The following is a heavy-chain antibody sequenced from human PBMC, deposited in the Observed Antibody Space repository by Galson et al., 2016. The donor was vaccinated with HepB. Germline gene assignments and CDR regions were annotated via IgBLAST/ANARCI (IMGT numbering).Heavy chain of an antibody. CDR3: EHRPSYGGYDNWCFGP. Sequence: PALVKPTQTLTLTCTFSGFSLSASGEGVGWIRQPPGKALEWLALIYWDDDKRYSPSLKRRLTIYKDNSKKQVVLTMTNLDPVDTATYYCEHRPSYGGYDNWCFGPWGQGALVSASS. V-gene: IGHV2-5*02. J-gene: IGHJ5*02. D-gene: IGHD5-12*01. CDR1: GFSLSASGEG. CDR2: IYWDDDK.